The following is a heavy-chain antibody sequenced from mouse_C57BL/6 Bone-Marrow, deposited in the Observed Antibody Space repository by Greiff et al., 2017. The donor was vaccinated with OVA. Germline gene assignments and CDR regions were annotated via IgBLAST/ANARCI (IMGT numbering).Heavy chain of an antibody. J-gene: IGHJ3*01. Sequence: GGGLVQPKGSLKLSCAASGFTFNTYAMHWVRQAPGKGLEWVARIRRKSSNYATYYADSVKDRFTISRDDSQSMLYLQMNNLKTEDTAMYYCVRDYYYGSSSWFAYWGQGTLVTVSA. CDR2: IRRKSSNYAT. CDR1: GFTFNTYA. D-gene: IGHD1-1*01. CDR3: VRDYYYGSSSWFAY. V-gene: IGHV10-3*01.